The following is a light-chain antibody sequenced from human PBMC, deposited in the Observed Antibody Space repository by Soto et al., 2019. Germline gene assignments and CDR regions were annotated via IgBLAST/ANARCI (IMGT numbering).Light chain of an antibody. CDR2: DAS. CDR3: RHFNSYPLT. V-gene: IGKV1-13*02. J-gene: IGKJ4*01. CDR1: QGISSA. Sequence: AIQLTQSPSSLSASVGDRVTITCRASQGISSALAWYQQKPGKAPKLLIYDASSLESGVPSRFSGSGSGTDFTLTISSLQPEDFSSDYCRHFNSYPLTFGGGTKVDIK.